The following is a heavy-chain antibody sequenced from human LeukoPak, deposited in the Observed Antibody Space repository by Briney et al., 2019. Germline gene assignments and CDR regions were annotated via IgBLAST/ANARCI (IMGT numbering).Heavy chain of an antibody. CDR3: ARALSGTYGLFQH. V-gene: IGHV4-31*03. D-gene: IGHD1-26*01. J-gene: IGHJ1*01. CDR2: IYYSGST. CDR1: GGSISSGGYY. Sequence: SETLSLTCTVSGGSISSGGYYWSWIRQYPGKGLEWIGHIYYSGSTYYNPSLKSRDTISVDTSKNQFSLKLSSVTAADTAVYYCARALSGTYGLFQHWGQGTLVTVSS.